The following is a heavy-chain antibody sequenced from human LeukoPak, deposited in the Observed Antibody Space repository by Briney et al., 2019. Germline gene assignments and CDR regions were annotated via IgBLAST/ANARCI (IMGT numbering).Heavy chain of an antibody. CDR1: GFTFSSYA. Sequence: GGSLRLSCAASGFTFSSYAMSWVRQAPGKGLEWVSAISGSGGSTYYADSVKGRFTISRDNSKNTLYLQMNSLRAEDTAVYYCAKVVENEYSGYFFDAFDIWGQGTMVTVSS. V-gene: IGHV3-23*01. CDR3: AKVVENEYSGYFFDAFDI. D-gene: IGHD3-22*01. J-gene: IGHJ3*02. CDR2: ISGSGGST.